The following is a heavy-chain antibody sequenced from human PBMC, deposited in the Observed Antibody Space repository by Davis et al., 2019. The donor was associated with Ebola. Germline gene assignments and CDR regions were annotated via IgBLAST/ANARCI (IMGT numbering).Heavy chain of an antibody. D-gene: IGHD1-26*01. CDR3: AKDTSNIWFDI. CDR1: GYTFTGYY. J-gene: IGHJ3*02. Sequence: ASVKVSCKASGYTFTGYYLHWVRQAPGQGLEWMGRIKPYTGGTDYAQRFQGRVTMTRDTSLSTAYMELSSLRSDDTAVYYCAKDTSNIWFDIWGQGTNVTVSS. CDR2: IKPYTGGT. V-gene: IGHV1-2*06.